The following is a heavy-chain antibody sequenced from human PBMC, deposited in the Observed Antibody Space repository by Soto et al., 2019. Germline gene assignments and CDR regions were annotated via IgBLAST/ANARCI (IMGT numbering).Heavy chain of an antibody. CDR3: AKDFGHYDILTGYPTFGS. Sequence: GGSLRLSCVASGFTCSSYDMSWVRQARGKGLEWVSTILVGGSTHYPDSVRGRFTISRDNSKNTLYLQMNSLRAEDTAVYYCAKDFGHYDILTGYPTFGSWGQGILVTVSS. D-gene: IGHD3-9*01. CDR1: GFTCSSYD. J-gene: IGHJ4*02. CDR2: ILVGGST. V-gene: IGHV3-23*01.